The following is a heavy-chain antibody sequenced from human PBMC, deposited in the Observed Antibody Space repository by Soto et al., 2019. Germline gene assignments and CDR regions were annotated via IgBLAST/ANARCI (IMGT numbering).Heavy chain of an antibody. Sequence: PSETLSLTCTVSGGSISSGGYYWSWIRQHPGKGLGWIGYIYYSGSTYYNPSLKSRVTISVDTSKNQFSLKLSSVTAADTAVYYCAREARFLEWPNYDYWGQGTLVTVSS. CDR3: AREARFLEWPNYDY. D-gene: IGHD3-3*01. J-gene: IGHJ4*02. CDR2: IYYSGST. CDR1: GGSISSGGYY. V-gene: IGHV4-31*03.